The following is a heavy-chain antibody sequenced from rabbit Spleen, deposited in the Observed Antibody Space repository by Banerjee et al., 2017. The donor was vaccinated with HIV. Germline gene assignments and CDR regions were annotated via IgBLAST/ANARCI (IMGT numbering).Heavy chain of an antibody. D-gene: IGHD2-1*01. CDR1: GFSFSSAYY. V-gene: IGHV1S40*01. CDR3: ARGSAAMTMVITGFYFNL. CDR2: IYAGSSGST. Sequence: QSLEESGGGLVQPEGSLTLSCTASGFSFSSAYYMCWVRQAPGKGLEWITCIYAGSSGSTYYASWAKGRFTISKTSSTTVTLQMTSLTAADTATYFCARGSAAMTMVITGFYFNLWGQGTLVTVS. J-gene: IGHJ4*01.